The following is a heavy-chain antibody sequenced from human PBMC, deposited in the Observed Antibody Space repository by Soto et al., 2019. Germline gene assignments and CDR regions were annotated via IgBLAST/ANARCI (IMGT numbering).Heavy chain of an antibody. CDR3: ARGVTAGVDY. CDR1: GYSFTGRD. V-gene: IGHV1-8*01. CDR2: MEPSSGRR. D-gene: IGHD1-26*01. Sequence: GASVKVSCKACGYSFTGRDINWVRQTAGRGVEGMGWMEPSSGRRGYEQKFQGRVTLTRDTSINTAYMELSSLTSDDTAFYYCARGVTAGVDYWGQGTLVTVSS. J-gene: IGHJ4*02.